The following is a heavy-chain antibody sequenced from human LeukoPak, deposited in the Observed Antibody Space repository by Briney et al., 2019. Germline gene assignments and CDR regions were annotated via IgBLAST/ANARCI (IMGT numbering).Heavy chain of an antibody. Sequence: GGSLRLSCTASTLTFSSYAMHWVRQAPGKGLEWVAVISFDGTDEYYADSVKGRFIISRDNSKNTLYLQMNSLRADDTAVYYCARDQLTYYYDSSGYYVPGYWGQGTLVTVSS. J-gene: IGHJ4*02. CDR1: TLTFSSYA. CDR2: ISFDGTDE. V-gene: IGHV3-30*04. CDR3: ARDQLTYYYDSSGYYVPGY. D-gene: IGHD3-22*01.